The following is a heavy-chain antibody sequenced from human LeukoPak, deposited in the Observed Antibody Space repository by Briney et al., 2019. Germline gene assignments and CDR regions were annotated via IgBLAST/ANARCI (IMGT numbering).Heavy chain of an antibody. CDR3: AKSSLVVVVARGAFDI. V-gene: IGHV3-30*18. D-gene: IGHD2-15*01. CDR1: GFTFSSYA. CDR2: ISYDGTNK. J-gene: IGHJ3*02. Sequence: PGRSLRLSYAASGFTFSSYAMHWVRQAPGKGLEWVAVISYDGTNKYYTDSVKGRFTISRDNSKNTLYLQMNSLRAEDTALYYCAKSSLVVVVARGAFDIWGQGTMVTVSS.